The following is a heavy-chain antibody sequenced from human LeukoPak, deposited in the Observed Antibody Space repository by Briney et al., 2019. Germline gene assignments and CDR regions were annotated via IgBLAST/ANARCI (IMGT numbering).Heavy chain of an antibody. CDR2: ISGSGGST. J-gene: IGHJ4*02. D-gene: IGHD6-19*01. CDR1: GFTFSIYA. CDR3: ATQVAVAGIDY. Sequence: GGSLRLSCAASGFTFSIYAMSWVRQAPAKGLEWVSPISGSGGSTYYADSVKGRFTISRDNSKNTLYLQMNSLRAEDTALYYCATQVAVAGIDYWGQGTLVTVSS. V-gene: IGHV3-23*01.